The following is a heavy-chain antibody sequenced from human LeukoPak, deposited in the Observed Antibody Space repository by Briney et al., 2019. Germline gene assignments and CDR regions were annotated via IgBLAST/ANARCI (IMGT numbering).Heavy chain of an antibody. CDR1: GYSISSGYY. CDR3: ARSPPSINGWFDP. Sequence: SETLSLTCAVSGYSISSGYYWGWIRQPPGQGLEWIGSIYHSGSTYYNPSLKSRVTISVDTSKNQFSLKLSSVTAADTAVYYCARSPPSINGWFDPWGQGTLVTVSS. D-gene: IGHD2-8*01. CDR2: IYHSGST. J-gene: IGHJ5*02. V-gene: IGHV4-38-2*01.